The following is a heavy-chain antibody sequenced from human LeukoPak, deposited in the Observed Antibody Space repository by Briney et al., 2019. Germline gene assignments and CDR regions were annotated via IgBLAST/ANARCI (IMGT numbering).Heavy chain of an antibody. CDR1: GGSFSGYY. CDR2: INHSGST. D-gene: IGHD3-10*01. CDR3: ARSLLWFGSHFDY. Sequence: SEILSLTCAVYGGSFSGYYWSWIRQPPGKGLEWIGEINHSGSTNYNPSLQSRVTISVDTSKNQFSLKLSSVTAADTAVYYCARSLLWFGSHFDYWGQGTLVTVSS. V-gene: IGHV4-34*01. J-gene: IGHJ4*02.